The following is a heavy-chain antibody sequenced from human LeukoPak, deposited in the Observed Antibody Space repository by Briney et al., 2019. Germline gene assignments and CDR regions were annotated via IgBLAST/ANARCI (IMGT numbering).Heavy chain of an antibody. D-gene: IGHD2-8*02. CDR1: GYTFTGYY. Sequence: GASVKVSCTASGYTFTGYYMHWVRQAPGQGLEWMGWINPNSGGTSYAQKFQGRVTMTRDMSTSTVYMELSSLRFEDTAVYYCARAPGGVNTLSRFFRKNWFDPWGQGTLVTVSS. J-gene: IGHJ5*02. V-gene: IGHV1-2*02. CDR2: INPNSGGT. CDR3: ARAPGGVNTLSRFFRKNWFDP.